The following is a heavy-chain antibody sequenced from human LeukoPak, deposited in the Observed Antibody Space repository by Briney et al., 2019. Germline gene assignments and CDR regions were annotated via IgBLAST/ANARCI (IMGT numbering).Heavy chain of an antibody. CDR2: INHSGST. Sequence: PSETLSLTCAVYGGSFSGYYWSWIRQPPGKGLEWIGEINHSGSTNYNPSLKSRVTISVDTSKNQFSLKLSSVTAADTAVYYCARHPSRPLWFGELFYWFDPWGQGTLVTVSS. V-gene: IGHV4-34*01. J-gene: IGHJ5*02. CDR3: ARHPSRPLWFGELFYWFDP. D-gene: IGHD3-10*01. CDR1: GGSFSGYY.